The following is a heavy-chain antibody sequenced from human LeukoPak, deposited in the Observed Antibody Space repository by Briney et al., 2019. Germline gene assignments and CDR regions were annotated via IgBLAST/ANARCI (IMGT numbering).Heavy chain of an antibody. J-gene: IGHJ4*02. Sequence: SETLSLTCTVSGGSISSYYWSWIRQPPGKGLEWIGYIYYSGSTNYNPSLKSRVTISVDTSKNQFSLKLSSVTAADTAVYYCAGGLYCSSTSCYPSKVYYFDYWGQGTLVTVSS. D-gene: IGHD2-2*01. CDR1: GGSISSYY. CDR3: AGGLYCSSTSCYPSKVYYFDY. CDR2: IYYSGST. V-gene: IGHV4-59*08.